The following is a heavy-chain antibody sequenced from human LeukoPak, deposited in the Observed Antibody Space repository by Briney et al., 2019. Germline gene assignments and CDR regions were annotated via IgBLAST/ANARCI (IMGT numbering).Heavy chain of an antibody. CDR1: GRSINGWSYY. V-gene: IGHV4-39*01. CDR3: ARNVSAGYFDY. J-gene: IGHJ4*02. Sequence: SETLSLTCSVSGRSINGWSYYWAWIRQPPGKGLEWIGSIYYSGSTSYSPSLKSRVTISVDTSKNQFSLRLSSVTAADTAVYYCARNVSAGYFDYWGQGTLVTVSS. D-gene: IGHD2-8*01. CDR2: IYYSGST.